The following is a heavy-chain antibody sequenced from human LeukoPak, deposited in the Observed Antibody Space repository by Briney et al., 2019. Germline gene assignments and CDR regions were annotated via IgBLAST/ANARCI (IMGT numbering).Heavy chain of an antibody. Sequence: PGGSLRLSCTASGLAFSSYGMHWVRQAPGKGLEWVAVISYDGSNKYYADSVKGRFTISRDNSKNTLYLQMNSLRAEDTAVYYCAQDYYYYGMDVWGQGTTVTVSS. CDR3: AQDYYYYGMDV. J-gene: IGHJ6*02. CDR1: GLAFSSYG. V-gene: IGHV3-30*18. CDR2: ISYDGSNK.